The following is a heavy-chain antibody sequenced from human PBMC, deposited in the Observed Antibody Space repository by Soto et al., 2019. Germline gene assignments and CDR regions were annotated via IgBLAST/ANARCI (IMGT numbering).Heavy chain of an antibody. V-gene: IGHV3-9*01. CDR2: ISWNSDTI. CDR1: GFTFDDYA. D-gene: IGHD2-2*01. J-gene: IGHJ6*02. CDR3: AKDKGPRNCSTRNCFWVALGMDV. Sequence: EVQLVESGGGLVQPGRSLTLSCAASGFTFDDYAMHWVRQAPGKGLEWGSGISWNSDTIGYADSVRGRFTISRDNAENSLYLQMNSLGAEDTALYYCAKDKGPRNCSTRNCFWVALGMDVWGQGTTVTVSS.